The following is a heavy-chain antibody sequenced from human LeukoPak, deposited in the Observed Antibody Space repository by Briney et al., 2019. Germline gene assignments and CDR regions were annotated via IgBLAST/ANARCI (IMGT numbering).Heavy chain of an antibody. CDR3: ARAPTYSIINHFDY. J-gene: IGHJ4*02. Sequence: SVKVSCKASGGTFSSYAISWVRQAPGQGLEWMGRIIPILGIANYAQKFQGRVTITADKSTSTAYMELSSLRSEDTAVYYCARAPTYSIINHFDYWGQGTLVTVSS. CDR1: GGTFSSYA. V-gene: IGHV1-69*04. D-gene: IGHD2-15*01. CDR2: IIPILGIA.